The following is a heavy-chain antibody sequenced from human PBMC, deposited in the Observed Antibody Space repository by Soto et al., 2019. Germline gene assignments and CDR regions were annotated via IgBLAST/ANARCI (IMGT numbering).Heavy chain of an antibody. CDR3: AKDRYVT. J-gene: IGHJ4*02. D-gene: IGHD5-12*01. CDR1: GFTFSSYG. V-gene: IGHV3-30*18. Sequence: GGSLRLSCAASGFTFSSYGMHWVRQAPGKGLEWVAVISYDGSNKYYADSVKGRFTISRDNSKNTLYLQMNSLRAEDTAVYYCAKDRYVTWGQGTLVTVSS. CDR2: ISYDGSNK.